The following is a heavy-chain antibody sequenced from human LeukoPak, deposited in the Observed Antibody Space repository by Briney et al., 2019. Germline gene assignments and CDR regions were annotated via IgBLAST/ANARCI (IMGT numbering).Heavy chain of an antibody. D-gene: IGHD5-24*01. J-gene: IGHJ3*02. V-gene: IGHV3-7*01. Sequence: GGSLRLSCAASGFTITTYWMTWVRQAPGKGLEWVAKIKEDGSERSYVDSVKGRFTISRDSARNSLYLQMNSLGVEDTAVYFCARHQMDTGYRPFDIWGQGRMVTVSS. CDR3: ARHQMDTGYRPFDI. CDR1: GFTITTYW. CDR2: IKEDGSER.